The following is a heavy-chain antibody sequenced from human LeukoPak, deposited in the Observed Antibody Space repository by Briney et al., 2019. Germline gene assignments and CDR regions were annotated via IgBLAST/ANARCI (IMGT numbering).Heavy chain of an antibody. CDR1: GGSISSGGYY. D-gene: IGHD2-15*01. CDR3: ARVVVVVVDNGLSFGLQYYFDY. V-gene: IGHV4-31*03. J-gene: IGHJ4*02. Sequence: PSETLSLTCTVSGGSISSGGYYWSWIRQHPGKGLEWIGYIYYSGSTYYNPSLKSRVTISVDTSKNQFSLKLSSVTAADTAVYYCARVVVVVVDNGLSFGLQYYFDYWGQGTLVTVSS. CDR2: IYYSGST.